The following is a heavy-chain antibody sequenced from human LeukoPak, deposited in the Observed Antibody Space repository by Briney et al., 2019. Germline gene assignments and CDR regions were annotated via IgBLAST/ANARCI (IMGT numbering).Heavy chain of an antibody. CDR1: GFTFSSYW. D-gene: IGHD6-19*01. J-gene: IGHJ4*02. CDR3: AREVGEIAVAGMGAFDY. CDR2: IKQDGSEK. V-gene: IGHV3-7*03. Sequence: GGSLRLSCAASGFTFSSYWMSWVRQAPGKGLEWVANIKQDGSEKSYVASVKGRFTISRDNAKNSLYLQMNSLRAEDTAVYYCAREVGEIAVAGMGAFDYWGQGTLVTVSS.